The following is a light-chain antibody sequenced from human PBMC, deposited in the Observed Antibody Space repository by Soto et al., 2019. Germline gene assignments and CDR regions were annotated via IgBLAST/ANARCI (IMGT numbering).Light chain of an antibody. CDR2: AAS. V-gene: IGKV1-9*01. Sequence: IQLTQSPSSLSAALGDRVTITCRASQGISSYLDCYQQKTGKAPKLLICAASTLQSGVPPRFSGSGSGTDFTITISTLQPKDFATYYCQQLNSYPLTFGGVTKV. CDR3: QQLNSYPLT. CDR1: QGISSY. J-gene: IGKJ4*01.